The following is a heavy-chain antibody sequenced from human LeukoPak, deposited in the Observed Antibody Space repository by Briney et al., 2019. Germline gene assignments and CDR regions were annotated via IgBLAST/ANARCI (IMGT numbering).Heavy chain of an antibody. Sequence: PGGSLRLSCAASGFTFSSYGMHWVRQAPGKGLEWEAFIRYDGSNKYYADSVEGRFTISRDNSKNTLYLQMNSLRAEDTAVYYCAKDQGSGSYYPFFDYWGQGTLVTVSS. CDR2: IRYDGSNK. D-gene: IGHD3-10*01. CDR1: GFTFSSYG. CDR3: AKDQGSGSYYPFFDY. V-gene: IGHV3-30*02. J-gene: IGHJ4*02.